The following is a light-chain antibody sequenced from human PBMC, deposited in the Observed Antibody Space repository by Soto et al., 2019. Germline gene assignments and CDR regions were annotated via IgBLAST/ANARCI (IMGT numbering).Light chain of an antibody. V-gene: IGKV3-11*01. CDR2: DAS. CDR1: QSVSSS. Sequence: EIVLTQSPATLSLSPGERATLSCRASQSVSSSLGWYQQKPGQPPRLLIYDASKRVTGIPARFSGSGSGTDFTLAISSLEPEDLAVYFCQQRTDGWTFGQGTKVEIK. J-gene: IGKJ1*01. CDR3: QQRTDGWT.